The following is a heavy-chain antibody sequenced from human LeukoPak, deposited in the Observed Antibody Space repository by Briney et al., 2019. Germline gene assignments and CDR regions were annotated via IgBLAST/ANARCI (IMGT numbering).Heavy chain of an antibody. CDR2: IYYSGST. J-gene: IGHJ4*02. CDR1: GGSISSYY. CDR3: ARGDGYDSSGSYDY. V-gene: IGHV4-59*08. D-gene: IGHD3-22*01. Sequence: SETLSLTCTVSGGSISSYYWSWLRQPPGKGLEWIGYIYYSGSTNYNPSLKSRVTISVDTSKNQFSLKLSSVTAADTAVYYCARGDGYDSSGSYDYWGQGTLVTVSS.